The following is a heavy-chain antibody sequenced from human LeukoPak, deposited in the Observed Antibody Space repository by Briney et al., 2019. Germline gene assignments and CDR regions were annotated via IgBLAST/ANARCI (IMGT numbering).Heavy chain of an antibody. D-gene: IGHD6-13*01. J-gene: IGHJ6*02. CDR2: TYYRSTWYN. CDR3: ARDPASWGSSWKPDYYDYGMDV. V-gene: IGHV6-1*01. CDR1: ADSASSNSAA. Sequence: SQTLSLTSAISADSASSNSAAWNWIMQSPLRGLEWLGRTYYRSTWYNDYGVSVKRRLTINPATSKNQCSLRLNSVPPENTAVDYGARDPASWGSSWKPDYYDYGMDVWGQGTTVTVSS.